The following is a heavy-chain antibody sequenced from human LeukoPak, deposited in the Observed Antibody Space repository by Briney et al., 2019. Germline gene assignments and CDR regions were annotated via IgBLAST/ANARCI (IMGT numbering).Heavy chain of an antibody. D-gene: IGHD1-1*01. J-gene: IGHJ6*03. Sequence: GASVKVSCKASGYTFTSYDINWVRQPTGQGLEWMGWMNPNSGNTGYAQKFQGRVTITRNTSISTAYMELSSLRSEDTAVYYCARGNDGLYYYYYYMDVWGKGATVTVSS. V-gene: IGHV1-8*03. CDR3: ARGNDGLYYYYYYMDV. CDR1: GYTFTSYD. CDR2: MNPNSGNT.